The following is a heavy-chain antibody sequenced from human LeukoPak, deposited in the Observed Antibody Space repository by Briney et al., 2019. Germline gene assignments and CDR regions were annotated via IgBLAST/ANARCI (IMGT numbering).Heavy chain of an antibody. CDR3: AKDGGQWKLAPDH. CDR2: ISYTGST. Sequence: KPSETLSLTCTVSGVSFTSHYWTWIRQSPGTGLEWIGYISYTGSTNYNPSLKSRVTISKDMSKNQFSLKLTSVTAADTAVYYCAKDGGQWKLAPDHWGQGTLVTVSS. CDR1: GVSFTSHY. J-gene: IGHJ4*02. V-gene: IGHV4-59*11. D-gene: IGHD6-19*01.